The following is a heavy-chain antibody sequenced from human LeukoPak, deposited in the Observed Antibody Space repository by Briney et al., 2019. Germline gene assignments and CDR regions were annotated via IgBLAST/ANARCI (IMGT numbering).Heavy chain of an antibody. V-gene: IGHV1-24*01. J-gene: IGHJ3*02. CDR3: ATLRLFDI. CDR1: GYTLTELS. CDR2: FDPEDGET. Sequence: ASVKVSCKVSGYTLTELSMHWVRQAPGKGLEWMGGFDPEDGETIYAQKFQGRVTVTEDTSTDTAYMELSSLRSEDTAVYYCATLRLFDIWGQGTMVTVSS.